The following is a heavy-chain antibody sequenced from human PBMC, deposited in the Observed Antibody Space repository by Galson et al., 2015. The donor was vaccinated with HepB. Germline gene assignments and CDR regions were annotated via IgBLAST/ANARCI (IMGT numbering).Heavy chain of an antibody. V-gene: IGHV3-30*03. CDR1: GFTFSNYG. Sequence: SLRLSCAASGFTFSNYGMHWVRQAPGKGLEWVAVISYDGSNKYHADSVKGRFTISRDNSKNTLYLQMNSLRGEDTAVYYCVIGSSRTYFIMDYFDSWGQGTLVTVSS. J-gene: IGHJ4*02. CDR3: VIGSSRTYFIMDYFDS. D-gene: IGHD2/OR15-2a*01. CDR2: ISYDGSNK.